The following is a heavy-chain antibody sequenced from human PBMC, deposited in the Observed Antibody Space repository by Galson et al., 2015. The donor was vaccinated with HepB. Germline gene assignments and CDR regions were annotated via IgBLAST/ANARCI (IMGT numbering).Heavy chain of an antibody. Sequence: SLRLSCAASGFTFSSYSMNWVRQAPGRGLEWVSYISSSSGTIYYADSVEGRFTISGDNSKNTLYMQVNSLRGEDTAMYYCARVPDGHSAELRYWGQGTLVTVSS. CDR3: ARVPDGHSAELRY. V-gene: IGHV3-48*01. D-gene: IGHD5-24*01. J-gene: IGHJ4*02. CDR2: ISSSSGTI. CDR1: GFTFSSYS.